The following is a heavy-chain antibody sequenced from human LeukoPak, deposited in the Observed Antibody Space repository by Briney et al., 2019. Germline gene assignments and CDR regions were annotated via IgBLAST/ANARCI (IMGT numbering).Heavy chain of an antibody. D-gene: IGHD4-11*01. V-gene: IGHV3-23*01. CDR1: AFTFDSFG. CDR3: AKSLYYLTSTVAPGGNY. CDR2: ISGNGGNT. J-gene: IGHJ4*02. Sequence: GGSLRLSCAAAAFTFDSFGIHWVRHAPGEWLEWVSSISGNGGNTNYAASVTGRFTISKNNSKTTLYLQMNSLRAEDTAVYYCAKSLYYLTSTVAPGGNYWGQGTLVTVSS.